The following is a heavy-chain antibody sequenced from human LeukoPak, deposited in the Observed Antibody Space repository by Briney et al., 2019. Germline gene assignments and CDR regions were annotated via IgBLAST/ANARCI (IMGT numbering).Heavy chain of an antibody. CDR3: ARDRAPVVPAAMWFDP. CDR1: GFTFSSYS. V-gene: IGHV3-21*01. CDR2: ISSSSSYI. J-gene: IGHJ5*02. D-gene: IGHD2-2*01. Sequence: GGSLRLSCAASGFTFSSYSMSWVRQAPGKGLEWVSSISSSSSYIYYADSVKGRFTISRDNAKNSLYLQMNSLRAEDTAVYYCARDRAPVVPAAMWFDPWGQGTLVTVSS.